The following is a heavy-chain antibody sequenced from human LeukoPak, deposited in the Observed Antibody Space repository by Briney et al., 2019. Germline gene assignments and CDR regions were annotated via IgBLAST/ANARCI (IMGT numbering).Heavy chain of an antibody. Sequence: GGSLRLSCAASRFTFKNYAMGWVRQAPGKGLEWVSAIRGGGDSTAYADSVKGRFTISRDNSKNTLYLQMNSLRAEDTAVYYCAKDHKYRIAAAGRGWYFDYWGQGTLVTVSS. CDR2: IRGGGDST. V-gene: IGHV3-23*01. J-gene: IGHJ4*02. CDR1: RFTFKNYA. D-gene: IGHD6-13*01. CDR3: AKDHKYRIAAAGRGWYFDY.